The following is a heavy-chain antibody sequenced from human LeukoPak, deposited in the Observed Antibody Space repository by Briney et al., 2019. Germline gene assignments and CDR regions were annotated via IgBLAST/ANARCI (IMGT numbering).Heavy chain of an antibody. CDR2: IYHSGST. Sequence: SESLTLTCAVSGVSISSTDWWRLVRPPPKKVLEWIGEIYHSGSTNCNPSLESRVTMSVDKSKNQFSLKLNSMTAADTAVYYCATGRQGNYWGQGTMVSVSS. CDR3: ATGRQGNY. J-gene: IGHJ3*01. D-gene: IGHD1-1*01. CDR1: GVSISSTDW. V-gene: IGHV4-4*02.